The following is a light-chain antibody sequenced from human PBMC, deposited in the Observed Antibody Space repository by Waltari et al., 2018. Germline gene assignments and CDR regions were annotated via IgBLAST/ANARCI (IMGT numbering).Light chain of an antibody. Sequence: EIVLTQSPGTLSLSPGERATLSCRASQSVDKYLAWYQQKPGQAPRVLIYHTSTRATGIPDRFSGSGFGTDFSLTISRLEPEDFAVYYCQKYNSLPATFGQGTKVEVK. J-gene: IGKJ1*01. CDR2: HTS. V-gene: IGKV3-20*01. CDR3: QKYNSLPAT. CDR1: QSVDKY.